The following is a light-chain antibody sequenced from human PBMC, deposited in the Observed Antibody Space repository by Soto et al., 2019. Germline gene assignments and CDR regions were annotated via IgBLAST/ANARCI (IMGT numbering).Light chain of an antibody. CDR3: QFFGSSRYT. Sequence: EIVLTQSPGTLSLSPGERATLACRASQSISSSYLAWYQQKPGQAPRLLIYGASSRATGIPDRFSGSGSGTEFPLTISRLEPEDFAVYYCQFFGSSRYTFGQGTKLEIK. V-gene: IGKV3-20*01. J-gene: IGKJ2*01. CDR2: GAS. CDR1: QSISSSY.